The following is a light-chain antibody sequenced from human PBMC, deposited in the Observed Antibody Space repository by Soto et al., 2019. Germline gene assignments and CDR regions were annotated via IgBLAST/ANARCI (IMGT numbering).Light chain of an antibody. CDR2: GNN. CDR3: QSYDSGLSGSV. V-gene: IGLV1-40*01. Sequence: QSVLTQPPSVSGAPGQRVXXSCTGSDSNIGENFDVHWYQQLPGTAPKLLIYGNNNRPSGVPDRFSASRSGTSASLAITGLQAEDEADYYCQSYDSGLSGSVFGGGTKVTVL. J-gene: IGLJ3*02. CDR1: DSNIGENFD.